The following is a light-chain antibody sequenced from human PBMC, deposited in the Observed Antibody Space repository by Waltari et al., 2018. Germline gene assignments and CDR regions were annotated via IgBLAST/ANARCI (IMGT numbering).Light chain of an antibody. CDR3: KQDTHWPYT. V-gene: IGKV2-30*02. CDR2: KVS. Sequence: DVVMTQSPLSLPVTLRQPASIPCRPMKGLVHSDGNTYLNWFQQRPGQSPRRVIYKVSSRDAGVGARFSGSGSGTEFTLKINRVGAEDVGVYYCKQDTHWPYTFGHGTKLEIK. J-gene: IGKJ2*01. CDR1: KGLVHSDGNTY.